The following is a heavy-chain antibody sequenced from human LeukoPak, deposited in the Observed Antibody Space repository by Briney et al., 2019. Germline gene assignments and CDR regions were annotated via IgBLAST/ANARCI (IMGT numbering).Heavy chain of an antibody. Sequence: SETLSLTCAVYGGSFSGYYWSWIRPPPGKGLEWIGEINHSGSTNYHPSLKSRVTISVDTSKNQFSLKLSSVTAADTAVYYCAREGSGSYYRAPFDYWGQGTLVTVSS. CDR1: GGSFSGYY. CDR2: INHSGST. J-gene: IGHJ4*02. D-gene: IGHD3-10*01. V-gene: IGHV4-34*01. CDR3: AREGSGSYYRAPFDY.